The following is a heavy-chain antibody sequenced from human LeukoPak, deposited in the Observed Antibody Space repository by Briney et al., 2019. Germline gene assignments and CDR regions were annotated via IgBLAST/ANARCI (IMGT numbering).Heavy chain of an antibody. J-gene: IGHJ3*02. CDR2: ISTSSSYI. CDR3: ARGEDTVVTSRDAFDI. Sequence: AGTLTLTCAASGFTFSSYSMNWIRQPPGKGLEWVSYISTSSSYIYYADSVEGRLSTSRDNGKNSLYLQMNSLRAEGTAVYYCARGEDTVVTSRDAFDIWGQGTMVTVSS. V-gene: IGHV3-21*06. D-gene: IGHD4-23*01. CDR1: GFTFSSYS.